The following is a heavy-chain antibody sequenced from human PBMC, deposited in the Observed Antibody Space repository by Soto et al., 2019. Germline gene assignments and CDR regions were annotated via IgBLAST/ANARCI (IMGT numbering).Heavy chain of an antibody. V-gene: IGHV1-69*13. CDR2: IIPIFGTA. CDR3: ARVYCTNGVCSYYYYGMDV. J-gene: IGHJ6*02. D-gene: IGHD2-8*01. CDR1: GGPFSSYA. Sequence: GASVKVFCKASGGPFSSYAISWVRQAPGQGLEWMGGIIPIFGTANYAQKFQGRVTITADESTSTAYMELSSLRSEDTAVYYCARVYCTNGVCSYYYYGMDVWGQGTTVTVSS.